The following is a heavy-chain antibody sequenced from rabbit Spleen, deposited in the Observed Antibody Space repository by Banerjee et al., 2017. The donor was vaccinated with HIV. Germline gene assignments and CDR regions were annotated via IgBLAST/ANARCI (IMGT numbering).Heavy chain of an antibody. CDR2: VYTGNGKN. CDR1: GFSFSSSYW. V-gene: IGHV1S45*01. Sequence: QQQLVESGGGLVKPGASLTLTCKASGFSFSSSYWICWVRQAPGKGLEWIGFVYTGNGKNYYASWAKGRFTISKTSSTTVTLQMTSLTAADTATYFCARDLPDIIGWNFGFWGPGTLVTVS. J-gene: IGHJ6*01. D-gene: IGHD1-1*01. CDR3: ARDLPDIIGWNFGF.